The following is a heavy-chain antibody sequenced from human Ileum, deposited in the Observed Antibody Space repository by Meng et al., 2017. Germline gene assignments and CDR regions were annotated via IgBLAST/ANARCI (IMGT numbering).Heavy chain of an antibody. CDR3: ARSSSGPIY. D-gene: IGHD3-22*01. Sequence: EVQLVGPGGGLVKPGGSLRLSCAAAGFTFSSYSMNWVRQAPGKGMEWVSSISSSSSYIYYADSVKGRFTISRDNARNSLYLQMNSLRAEDTAVYYCARSSSGPIYWGQGTLVTVSS. J-gene: IGHJ4*02. V-gene: IGHV3-21*01. CDR2: ISSSSSYI. CDR1: GFTFSSYS.